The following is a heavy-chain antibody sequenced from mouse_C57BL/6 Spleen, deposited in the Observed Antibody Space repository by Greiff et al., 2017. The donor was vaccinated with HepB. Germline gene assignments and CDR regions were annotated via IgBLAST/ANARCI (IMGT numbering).Heavy chain of an antibody. J-gene: IGHJ2*01. D-gene: IGHD1-1*01. CDR2: IHPNSGST. Sequence: VKLQQPGAELVKPGASVKLSCKASGYTFTSYWMHWVKQRPGQGLEWIGMIHPNSGSTNYNEKFKSKATLTVDKSSSTAYMQLSSLTSEDSAVYYCARNYYGSSYPFDYWGQGTTLTVSS. CDR1: GYTFTSYW. V-gene: IGHV1-64*01. CDR3: ARNYYGSSYPFDY.